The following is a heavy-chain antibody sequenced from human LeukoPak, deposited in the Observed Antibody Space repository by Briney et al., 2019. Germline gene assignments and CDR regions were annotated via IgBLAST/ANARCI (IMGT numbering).Heavy chain of an antibody. Sequence: SETLSLTCTVSGASIRSGLHYWSWIRQPAGKGLEWIGRIYTSGSTNYNPSLKSRVTMSVDTSKNQFSLKLSSVTAADTAVYYCARVAAAAGTNWFDPWGQGTLVTVSS. CDR1: GASIRSGLHY. V-gene: IGHV4-4*07. J-gene: IGHJ5*02. CDR2: IYTSGST. D-gene: IGHD6-13*01. CDR3: ARVAAAAGTNWFDP.